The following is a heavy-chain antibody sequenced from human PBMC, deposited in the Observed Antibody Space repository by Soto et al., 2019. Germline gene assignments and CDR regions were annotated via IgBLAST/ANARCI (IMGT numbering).Heavy chain of an antibody. Sequence: GGSLRLSCAASGFTFSSYAMHWVRQAPGKGLEWVAVISYDGSNKYYADSVKGRFTISRDNSKNTLYLQMNSLRAEDTAVYYCARAPGYCSGGSCYGVKDGMDVWGQGTTVTVSS. CDR3: ARAPGYCSGGSCYGVKDGMDV. CDR1: GFTFSSYA. J-gene: IGHJ6*02. CDR2: ISYDGSNK. V-gene: IGHV3-30-3*01. D-gene: IGHD2-15*01.